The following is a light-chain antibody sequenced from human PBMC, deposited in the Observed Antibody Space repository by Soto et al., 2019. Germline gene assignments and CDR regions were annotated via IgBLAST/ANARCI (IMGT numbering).Light chain of an antibody. CDR1: QAISSA. V-gene: IGKV1-13*02. CDR3: QQYGSSGT. Sequence: ANQLTQSPSSLSASVGDRVTITCRASQAISSALAWYQQKPGKPPKLLIYDASTLQSGVPSRFSGTASGTDFTLTISRLEPEDFAVYYCQQYGSSGTFGQGTKVDIK. CDR2: DAS. J-gene: IGKJ1*01.